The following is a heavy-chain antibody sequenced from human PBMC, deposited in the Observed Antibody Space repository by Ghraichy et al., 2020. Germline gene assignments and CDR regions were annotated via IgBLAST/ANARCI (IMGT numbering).Heavy chain of an antibody. V-gene: IGHV1-69*13. Sequence: SVKVSCKASGGTFSSYAISWVRQAPGQGLEWMGGIIPIFGTANYAQKVQGRVTITADESTSTAYMELSSLRSEDTAVYYCASADIVVVPAAMPKNYYYYYGMDVWGQGTTVTVSS. J-gene: IGHJ6*02. CDR3: ASADIVVVPAAMPKNYYYYYGMDV. CDR1: GGTFSSYA. CDR2: IIPIFGTA. D-gene: IGHD2-2*01.